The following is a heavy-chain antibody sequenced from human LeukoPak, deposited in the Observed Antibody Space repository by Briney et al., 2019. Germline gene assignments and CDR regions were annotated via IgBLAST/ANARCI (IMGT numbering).Heavy chain of an antibody. CDR3: ASRSSSTSCSDY. CDR1: GGSFSGYY. Sequence: SETLSLTCAVYGGSFSGYYWSWIRQPPGKGLEWIGEINHSGSTNYNPSPKSRVTISVDTSKNQFSLKLSSVTAADTAVYYCASRSSSTSCSDYWGQGTLVTVSS. D-gene: IGHD2-2*01. V-gene: IGHV4-34*01. CDR2: INHSGST. J-gene: IGHJ4*02.